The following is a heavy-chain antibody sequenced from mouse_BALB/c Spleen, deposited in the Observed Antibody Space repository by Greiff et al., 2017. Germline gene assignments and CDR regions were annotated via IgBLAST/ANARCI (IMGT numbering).Heavy chain of an antibody. D-gene: IGHD2-4*01. CDR1: GYSITSDYA. J-gene: IGHJ2*01. CDR3: ARGGSTLITTAFDY. CDR2: ISYSGST. Sequence: VQLQQSGPGLVKPSQSLSLTCTVTGYSITSDYAWNCLRQFPGNKLEWMGYISYSGSTSYNPSLKSRISITQDTSKNQFFLQLNSVTTEDTATYYCARGGSTLITTAFDYWGQGTTLTVSS. V-gene: IGHV3-2*02.